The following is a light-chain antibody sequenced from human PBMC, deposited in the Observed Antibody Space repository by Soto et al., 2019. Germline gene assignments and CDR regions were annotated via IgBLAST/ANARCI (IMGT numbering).Light chain of an antibody. V-gene: IGLV2-18*02. CDR2: EVS. CDR3: CSYTSTNTWV. CDR1: SSDVGSYNR. Sequence: QSALTQPPSVSGSPGQSVTISCTGTSSDVGSYNRVSWYQQPPGTAPKLIISEVSNRPSGVPDRFSGSKSGNTASLTISGLQAEDEADYYCCSYTSTNTWVFGGGTKLTV. J-gene: IGLJ3*02.